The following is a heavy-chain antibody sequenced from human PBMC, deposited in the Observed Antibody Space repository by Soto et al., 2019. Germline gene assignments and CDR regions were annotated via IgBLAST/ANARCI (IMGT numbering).Heavy chain of an antibody. CDR2: VYTKERT. J-gene: IGHJ3*02. Sequence: SETLSLTCTVSGGSITNYYWSWIRQPAGKGLEWIGRVYTKERTNYNLSFKSRVTMSVDTSKNQFSLKLNAVTAADTAVYYCARPDAFDIWGQGTMVT. CDR3: ARPDAFDI. CDR1: GGSITNYY. V-gene: IGHV4-4*07.